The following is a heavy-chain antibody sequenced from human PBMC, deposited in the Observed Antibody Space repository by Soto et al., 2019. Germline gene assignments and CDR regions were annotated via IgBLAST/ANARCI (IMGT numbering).Heavy chain of an antibody. D-gene: IGHD1-26*01. Sequence: EVQLVESGGGLVQPGGSLRLSCAASGFTFSTYSMNWVRQAPGKGLEWVSYISSSSSTIYYAASVKGRFTISRDNAHTSQYMQMTRLRDEDTAVYYCIGDGGATEWFDPWGQVPLVTVSS. V-gene: IGHV3-48*02. CDR2: ISSSSSTI. J-gene: IGHJ5*02. CDR3: IGDGGATEWFDP. CDR1: GFTFSTYS.